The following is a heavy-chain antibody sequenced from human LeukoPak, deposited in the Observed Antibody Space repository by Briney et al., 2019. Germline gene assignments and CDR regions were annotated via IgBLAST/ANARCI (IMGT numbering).Heavy chain of an antibody. V-gene: IGHV4-34*01. CDR2: INHSGST. D-gene: IGHD3-10*01. CDR3: AREDSYYYGSGSYSILDY. Sequence: SETLSLTCAVYGGSFSGYYWSWIRQPPGKGLEWIGEINHSGSTNYNPSLKSRVTISVDTSKNQFSLKLSSATAADTAVYYCAREDSYYYGSGSYSILDYWGQGTLVTVSS. CDR1: GGSFSGYY. J-gene: IGHJ4*02.